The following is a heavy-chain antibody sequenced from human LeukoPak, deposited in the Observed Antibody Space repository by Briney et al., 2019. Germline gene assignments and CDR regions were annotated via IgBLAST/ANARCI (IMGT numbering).Heavy chain of an antibody. CDR2: INWNGGRT. CDR1: GFTFDDYG. CDR3: AKGSDYGLSSFDY. V-gene: IGHV3-20*04. Sequence: GGSLRLSCAASGFTFDDYGMSWGRQSPGKGGEWGSGINWNGGRTSYADTVKGRFTISRDKAKNSLYLLMNTLRAEDTAFYYCAKGSDYGLSSFDYWGQGTLVTVSS. D-gene: IGHD4-17*01. J-gene: IGHJ4*02.